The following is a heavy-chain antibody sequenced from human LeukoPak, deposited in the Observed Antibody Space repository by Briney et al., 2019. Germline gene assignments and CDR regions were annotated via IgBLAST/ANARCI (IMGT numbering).Heavy chain of an antibody. CDR3: ARGSSGWYDYYYYYMDV. J-gene: IGHJ6*03. CDR2: INPNSGDT. V-gene: IGHV1-2*02. D-gene: IGHD6-19*01. Sequence: ASVKVSCKASGYTFTGYYIHWVRQAPGQGLEWMGWINPNSGDTNYAQKFQGRVTMTRDTSISTAYMELSRLRSDDTAVYYCARGSSGWYDYYYYYMDVWGKGTTVTVSS. CDR1: GYTFTGYY.